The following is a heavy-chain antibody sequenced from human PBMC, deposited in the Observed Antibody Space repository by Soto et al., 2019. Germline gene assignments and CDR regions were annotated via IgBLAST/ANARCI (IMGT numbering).Heavy chain of an antibody. CDR3: ARDITVRSSGWNVY. Sequence: GGSLRLSCAASGFTVSSNYMSWVRQAPGKGLEWVSVIYSGGSTYYADSVKGRFTISRDNSKNTLYLQMNSLRAENTAVYYCARDITVRSSGWNVYWGQGTLVTVSS. CDR2: IYSGGST. CDR1: GFTVSSNY. V-gene: IGHV3-66*01. J-gene: IGHJ4*02. D-gene: IGHD6-19*01.